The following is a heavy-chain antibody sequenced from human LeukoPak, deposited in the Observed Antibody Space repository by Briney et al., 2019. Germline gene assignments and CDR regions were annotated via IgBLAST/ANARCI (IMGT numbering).Heavy chain of an antibody. D-gene: IGHD4-17*01. CDR3: ARDYGDAFDV. V-gene: IGHV3-30*03. Sequence: GGSLRLSCAASGFTFSSYGMHWVRQAPGKGLEWVAVISYDGSNKYNADSVKGRFTIYRDNAKNTLYLQMNSLRAEDTAVYYCARDYGDAFDVWGQGTMVTVSS. CDR2: ISYDGSNK. J-gene: IGHJ3*01. CDR1: GFTFSSYG.